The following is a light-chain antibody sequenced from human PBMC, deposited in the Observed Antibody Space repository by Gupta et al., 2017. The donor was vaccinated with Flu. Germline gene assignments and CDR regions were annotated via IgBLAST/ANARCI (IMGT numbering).Light chain of an antibody. CDR3: QQDVSFPYT. Sequence: DIVMSQTPHSLAVSLGERATINCKSSPSASESSNNRYYLAWYQQKPRHPPRLLIYWASTRESGVPDRFSGSGSATDFTLTISSLQAEDVAVYYCQQDVSFPYTFGQGTKVEIK. J-gene: IGKJ2*01. V-gene: IGKV4-1*01. CDR1: PSASESSNNRYY. CDR2: WAS.